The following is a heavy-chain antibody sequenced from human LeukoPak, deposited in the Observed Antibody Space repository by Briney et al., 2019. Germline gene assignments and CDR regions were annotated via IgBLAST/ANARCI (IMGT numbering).Heavy chain of an antibody. CDR2: IYTSGST. CDR1: GGSISSGSYY. J-gene: IGHJ4*02. D-gene: IGHD1-26*01. Sequence: SETLSLTCTVSGGSISSGSYYWSWIRQPAGKGLEWIGRIYTSGSTNYNPSLKSRVTISVDTSKNQFSLKLSSVTAADTAVYYCARDRGGYPDFFDYWGQGTLVTVSS. V-gene: IGHV4-61*02. CDR3: ARDRGGYPDFFDY.